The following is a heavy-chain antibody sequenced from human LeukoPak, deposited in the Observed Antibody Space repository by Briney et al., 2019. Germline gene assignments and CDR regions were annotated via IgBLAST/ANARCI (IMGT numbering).Heavy chain of an antibody. J-gene: IGHJ4*02. D-gene: IGHD3-22*01. CDR1: GGSISSDY. CDR3: AKEGSSGLFDS. V-gene: IGHV4-59*01. CDR2: IYYLGAT. Sequence: SKTLSLTCTVSGGSISSDYWSWIRQPPGKGLEWIGYIYYLGATNYNPSLESRVAISTDTSKTQFSLKVTSVTAADTAVYYCAKEGSSGLFDSRGQGILVTVSS.